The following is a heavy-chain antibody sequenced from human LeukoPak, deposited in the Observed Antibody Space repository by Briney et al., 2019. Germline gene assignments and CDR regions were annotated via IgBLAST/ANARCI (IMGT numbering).Heavy chain of an antibody. J-gene: IGHJ4*02. CDR3: ARGGPYSSGWYGGLDY. Sequence: KFQGRVTITRDTSASTAYMELSSLRSEDTAVYYCARGGPYSSGWYGGLDYWGQGTLVTVSS. V-gene: IGHV1-3*01. D-gene: IGHD6-19*01.